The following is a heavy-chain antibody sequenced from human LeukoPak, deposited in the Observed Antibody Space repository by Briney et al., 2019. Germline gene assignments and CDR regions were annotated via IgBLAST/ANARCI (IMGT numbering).Heavy chain of an antibody. V-gene: IGHV1-18*01. J-gene: IGHJ6*02. CDR1: GYTFTSYG. CDR3: ARDMTYYYGSGTSYGMDV. D-gene: IGHD3-10*01. Sequence: ASVNVSCKASGYTFTSYGISWVRQAPGQGLEWMGWISAYNGNTNYAQKLQGRVTMTTDTSTSTAYMELRSLRSDDTAVHYCARDMTYYYGSGTSYGMDVWGQGTTVTVSS. CDR2: ISAYNGNT.